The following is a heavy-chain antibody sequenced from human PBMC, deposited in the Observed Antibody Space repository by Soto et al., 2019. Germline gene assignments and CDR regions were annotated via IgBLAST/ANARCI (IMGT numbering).Heavy chain of an antibody. V-gene: IGHV1-69*02. CDR3: AMEYCSSTSCYRDY. J-gene: IGHJ4*02. CDR2: IIPILGIA. Sequence: QVQLVQSGAEVKKPGSSVKVSCKASGGTFSSYTISWVRQAPGQGLEWMGRIIPILGIANYAQKFQGRVTITADKSTXTAYMELSSLXXXXTAVYYCAMEYCSSTSCYRDYWGQGTLVTVSS. D-gene: IGHD2-2*02. CDR1: GGTFSSYT.